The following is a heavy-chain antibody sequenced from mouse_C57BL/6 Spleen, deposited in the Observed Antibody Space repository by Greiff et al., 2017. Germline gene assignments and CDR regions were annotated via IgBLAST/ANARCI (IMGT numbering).Heavy chain of an antibody. CDR1: GYTFTSSW. CDR2: IYPGSGST. CDR3: AQEGAGNSYLDY. J-gene: IGHJ2*01. D-gene: IGHD2-1*01. Sequence: QVQLQQPGAELVKPGASVKMSCKASGYTFTSSWITWVKQRPGQGLEWIGDIYPGSGSTNYNEKFKSKATLTVDTSSSTAYMQLSSLTSEDSAVYYWAQEGAGNSYLDYWGQGTTLTVSS. V-gene: IGHV1-55*01.